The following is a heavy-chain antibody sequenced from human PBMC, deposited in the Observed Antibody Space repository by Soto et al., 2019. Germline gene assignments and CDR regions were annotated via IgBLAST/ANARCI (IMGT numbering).Heavy chain of an antibody. J-gene: IGHJ6*02. CDR2: INPGYPAGRST. CDR3: ARMNVDSYQFYYAMDV. V-gene: IGHV1-46*04. CDR1: GYTLTTFF. D-gene: IGHD4-17*01. Sequence: GASVKVSCKASGYTLTTFFMHWVRQAPGQGLEWMGVINPGYPAGRSTTYSTSLQGRLTISKDTSGSQVVLSMTNVDPVDTATYYCARMNVDSYQFYYAMDVWGQGTTVTVSS.